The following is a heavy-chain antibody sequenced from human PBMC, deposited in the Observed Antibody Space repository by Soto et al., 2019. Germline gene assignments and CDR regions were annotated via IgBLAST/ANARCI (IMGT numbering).Heavy chain of an antibody. Sequence: GGSLRLSCAASGFNFGPFWMHWVRQAPGKGLVWVSHINSDGSTIVYADSVKGRFTISRDNAKSTLFLQMNSLRVEDTGVYYCARDRGYYDSSGRRSAFDIWGQGTMVTVSS. CDR3: ARDRGYYDSSGRRSAFDI. CDR1: GFNFGPFW. D-gene: IGHD3-22*01. V-gene: IGHV3-74*01. J-gene: IGHJ3*02. CDR2: INSDGSTI.